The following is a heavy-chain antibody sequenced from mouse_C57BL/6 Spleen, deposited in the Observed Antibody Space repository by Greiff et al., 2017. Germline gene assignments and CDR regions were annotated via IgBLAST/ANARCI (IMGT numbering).Heavy chain of an antibody. J-gene: IGHJ3*01. CDR2: IYWDDDK. Sequence: QVTLKESGPGILQSSQTFSLTCSFSGFSLSTSGMGVSWIRQPSGKGLEWLAHIYWDDDKRYNPSLKSRLTISKDTSRNQVFLRITSVDAADTATYCCARSYDYPSWFAYWGQGTLVTVSA. CDR3: ARSYDYPSWFAY. D-gene: IGHD2-4*01. V-gene: IGHV8-12*01. CDR1: GFSLSTSGMG.